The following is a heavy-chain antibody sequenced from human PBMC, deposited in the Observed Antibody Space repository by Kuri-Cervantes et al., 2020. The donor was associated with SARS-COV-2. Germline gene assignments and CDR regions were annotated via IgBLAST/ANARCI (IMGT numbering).Heavy chain of an antibody. V-gene: IGHV4-39*07. D-gene: IGHD3-3*01. Sequence: SETLSLTCTVSGGSISSSSYYWGWIRQPPGKGLEWIGSIYYSGTTNYNPSLKSRVTISVDTSKNQFSLKLSSVTAADTAVYYCARDATIFGVVKSWLDPWGQGTLVTVSS. CDR1: GGSISSSSYY. CDR3: ARDATIFGVVKSWLDP. CDR2: IYYSGTT. J-gene: IGHJ5*02.